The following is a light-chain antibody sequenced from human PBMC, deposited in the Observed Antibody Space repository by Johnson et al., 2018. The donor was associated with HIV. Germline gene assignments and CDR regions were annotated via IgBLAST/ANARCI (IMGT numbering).Light chain of an antibody. CDR1: SFNIGNNY. J-gene: IGLJ1*01. CDR3: GTWDSSLSAYV. V-gene: IGLV1-51*02. Sequence: QSVLTQPPSVSAAPGQKVTISCSGSSFNIGNNYVSWYQQLPVTAPKLLIYENNKRPSWIPDRFSGSQSGTSATLGITGLQTGDEADYYCGTWDSSLSAYVFGTGTKVTVL. CDR2: ENN.